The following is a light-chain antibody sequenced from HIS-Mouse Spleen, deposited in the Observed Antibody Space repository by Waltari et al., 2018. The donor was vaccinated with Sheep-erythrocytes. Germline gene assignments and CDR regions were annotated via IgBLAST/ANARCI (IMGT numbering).Light chain of an antibody. CDR1: QGISSC. V-gene: IGKV1-12*01. J-gene: IGKJ5*01. Sequence: DIQMTQSPSSVSASVGDRVTLTCRASQGISSCLAWYKQKPGNAPTLPIYAASSLQSGVPSRFGGSGSGTDFTLTISSLQPEDFATYYCQQANSFPIPFGQGTRLEIK. CDR3: QQANSFPIP. CDR2: AAS.